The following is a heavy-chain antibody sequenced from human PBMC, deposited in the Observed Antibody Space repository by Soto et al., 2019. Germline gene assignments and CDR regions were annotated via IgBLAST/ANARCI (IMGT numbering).Heavy chain of an antibody. D-gene: IGHD2-15*01. CDR2: IFYSGTT. J-gene: IGHJ6*02. Sequence: QVQLQESGPGLVKPSQTLSLICTVSGGSISNDGYYWSWIRQHPGKGLEWIGYIFYSGTTYYNPSLKSRITXSXXXSXXQFSLKLHSLTAADTAVYYCVGDHVVTAHYYGMDVWGQGTTVTISS. CDR3: VGDHVVTAHYYGMDV. V-gene: IGHV4-31*03. CDR1: GGSISNDGYY.